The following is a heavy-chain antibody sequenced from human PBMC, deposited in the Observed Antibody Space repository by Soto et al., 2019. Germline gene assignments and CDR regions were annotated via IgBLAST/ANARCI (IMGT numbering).Heavy chain of an antibody. CDR2: IGESGTPT. J-gene: IGHJ6*02. CDR1: GFTFSSYA. CDR3: ARYIPGVGYDGMDV. Sequence: EVQLLESGGGLVQPGGSLRLSCAASGFTFSSYAMKWVRQAPGKGLEWVSLIGESGTPTYYADSVKGRFTISGDNSRNTLFLEMYSLRAEDSAVYYWARYIPGVGYDGMDVWGQGTTVTVSS. D-gene: IGHD2-2*01. V-gene: IGHV3-23*01.